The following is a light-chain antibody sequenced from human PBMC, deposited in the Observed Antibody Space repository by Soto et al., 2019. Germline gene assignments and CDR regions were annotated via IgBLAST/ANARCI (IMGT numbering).Light chain of an antibody. Sequence: QSVLTQPPSVSAAPGQKVTISCSGGSSNIGNNYVSWYQQLPGTAPKLLIYDNNKRPSGIPDRFSGSKSGTSATLAITGRQTGDEADYYCGTWDTSLSVGVFGGGTKLTVL. V-gene: IGLV1-51*01. CDR1: SSNIGNNY. CDR3: GTWDTSLSVGV. J-gene: IGLJ3*02. CDR2: DNN.